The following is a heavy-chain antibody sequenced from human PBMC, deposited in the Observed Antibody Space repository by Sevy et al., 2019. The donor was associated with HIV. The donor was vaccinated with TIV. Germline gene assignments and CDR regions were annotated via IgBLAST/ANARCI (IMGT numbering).Heavy chain of an antibody. D-gene: IGHD4-17*01. J-gene: IGHJ4*02. CDR1: GFSISSYE. Sequence: GGSLRLSCAASGFSISSYEMNWVRQAPGKGLEWLSYMSNSGSSVCYSDSVRGRFTISRDNARNSLYLQMNSLRAEDTAVYYCARDLPPSATTVAHFDCWGQGTLVTVSS. CDR3: ARDLPPSATTVAHFDC. V-gene: IGHV3-48*03. CDR2: MSNSGSSV.